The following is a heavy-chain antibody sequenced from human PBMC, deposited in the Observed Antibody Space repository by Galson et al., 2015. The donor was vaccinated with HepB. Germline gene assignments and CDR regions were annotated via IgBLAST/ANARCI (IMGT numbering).Heavy chain of an antibody. Sequence: SLRLSCAASGFTFSSYAMHWVRQAPGKGLEWVAVISSDGSNKYYADSVKGRFTISRDNSKNTLYLQMNSLRAEDTAVYYCARDTKGYSPALDFDYWGQGTLVTVSS. J-gene: IGHJ4*02. D-gene: IGHD5-18*01. CDR2: ISSDGSNK. CDR3: ARDTKGYSPALDFDY. CDR1: GFTFSSYA. V-gene: IGHV3-30-3*01.